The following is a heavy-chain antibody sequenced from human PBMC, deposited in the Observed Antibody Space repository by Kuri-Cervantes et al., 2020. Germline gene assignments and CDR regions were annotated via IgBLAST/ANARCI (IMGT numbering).Heavy chain of an antibody. CDR1: GYTFTSYA. D-gene: IGHD2-15*01. Sequence: ASVKVSCKASGYTFTSYAMHWVRQAPGQRLEWMGWSNAGNGNTKYSQEFQGRVTITRDTSASTAYMELSSLRSEDMAVYYCARAATYYYYYGMDVWGQGTTVTVSS. J-gene: IGHJ6*02. CDR3: ARAATYYYYYGMDV. CDR2: SNAGNGNT. V-gene: IGHV1-3*02.